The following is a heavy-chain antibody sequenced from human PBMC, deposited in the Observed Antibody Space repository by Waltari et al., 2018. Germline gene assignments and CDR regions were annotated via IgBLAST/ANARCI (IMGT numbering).Heavy chain of an antibody. Sequence: QVQLVESGGGVVQPGGSLSLSCAASGFTFSSYGMHWVRQAPGKGLEWVAFIRYDGSNKYYADSVKGRFTISRDNSKNTLYLQMNSLRAEDTAVYYCAKAGYCSGGSCQGGYYYYMDVWGKGTTVTVSS. CDR3: AKAGYCSGGSCQGGYYYYMDV. V-gene: IGHV3-30*02. J-gene: IGHJ6*03. D-gene: IGHD2-15*01. CDR1: GFTFSSYG. CDR2: IRYDGSNK.